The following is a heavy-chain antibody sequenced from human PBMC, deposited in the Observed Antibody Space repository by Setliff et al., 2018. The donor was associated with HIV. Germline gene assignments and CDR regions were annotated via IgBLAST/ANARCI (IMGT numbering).Heavy chain of an antibody. Sequence: SVKVSCKASGGSFSSYPISWVRQAPGQGLEWMGGSIPIFGTTHYAQKFQVRVTVTADESTSTDYMQLSSLRYDDTAVYYCARGRNYDSSGYGDYYYYMDVWGKGTTVTVSS. CDR2: SIPIFGTT. V-gene: IGHV1-69*13. D-gene: IGHD3-22*01. CDR1: GGSFSSYP. J-gene: IGHJ6*03. CDR3: ARGRNYDSSGYGDYYYYMDV.